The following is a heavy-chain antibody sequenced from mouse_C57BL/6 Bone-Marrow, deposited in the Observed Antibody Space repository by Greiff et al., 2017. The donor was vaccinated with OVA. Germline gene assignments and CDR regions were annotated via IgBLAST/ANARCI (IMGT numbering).Heavy chain of an antibody. CDR1: GFNIKDDY. V-gene: IGHV14-4*01. D-gene: IGHD1-1*01. CDR2: IDPENGDT. Sequence: EVQLVESGAELVRPGASVKLSCTASGFNIKDDYMHWVKQRPEQGLEWIGWIDPENGDTEYASKFQGKATITADTSSNTAYLQLSSLTSEDTAVYYCTYYGSNFYAMDYWGQGTSVTVSS. J-gene: IGHJ4*01. CDR3: TYYGSNFYAMDY.